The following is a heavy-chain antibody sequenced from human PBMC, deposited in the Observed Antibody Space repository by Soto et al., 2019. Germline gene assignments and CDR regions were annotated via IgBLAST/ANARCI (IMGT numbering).Heavy chain of an antibody. J-gene: IGHJ4*02. CDR1: GGTCSSYA. CDR2: IIPIFGTA. D-gene: IGHD3-22*01. V-gene: IGHV1-69*13. CDR3: ASDRSGYCDY. Sequence: SVKVSCKASGGTCSSYAISWVLQAPGQGLEWMGGIIPIFGTANYAQKFQGRVTITADESTSSAYMELSSLRSEDTAVYYCASDRSGYCDYWGQGTLVNVSS.